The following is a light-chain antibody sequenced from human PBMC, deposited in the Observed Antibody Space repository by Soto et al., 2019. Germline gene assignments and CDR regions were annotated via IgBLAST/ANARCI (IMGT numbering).Light chain of an antibody. CDR2: GAS. CDR3: QQYCSSQT. J-gene: IGKJ1*01. CDR1: QSVSSCY. Sequence: EFVLTQSPGTLSLYPGERATLSCRASQSVSSCYLAWYQQRPGQAPRLVIHGASSRATGIPDRFSGSGSGTDFTLTISRLEPEDFAVYYCQQYCSSQTFGQGTKVDTK. V-gene: IGKV3-20*01.